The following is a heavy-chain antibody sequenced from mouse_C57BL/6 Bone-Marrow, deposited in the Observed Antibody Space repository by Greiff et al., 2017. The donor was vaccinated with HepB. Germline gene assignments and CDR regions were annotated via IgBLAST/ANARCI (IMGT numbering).Heavy chain of an antibody. CDR1: GFSFNTYA. D-gene: IGHD1-1*01. CDR3: VRGDYGSSFYAMDY. V-gene: IGHV10-1*01. Sequence: GGGLVQPKGSLKLSCAASGFSFNTYAMNWVRPAPGKGLEWVARIRSKSNNYATYYADSVKDRFTISRDDSESMLYLQMNNLKTEDTAMYYCVRGDYGSSFYAMDYWGQGTSVTVSS. J-gene: IGHJ4*01. CDR2: IRSKSNNYAT.